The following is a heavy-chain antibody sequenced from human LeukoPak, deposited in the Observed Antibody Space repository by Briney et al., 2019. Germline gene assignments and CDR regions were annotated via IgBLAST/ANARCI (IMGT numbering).Heavy chain of an antibody. D-gene: IGHD3-22*01. CDR2: IFYTGST. CDR3: ARMGDYYDSSGYRHDAFDI. V-gene: IGHV4-30-4*01. J-gene: IGHJ3*02. CDR1: GGSIGSGDYY. Sequence: SQTLSLTCTVSGGSIGSGDYYWSWIRQPPGKGLEWIGYIFYTGSTYYNPSLKSRLTISVDTSKNQFSLKLSSVTAADTAVYYCARMGDYYDSSGYRHDAFDIWGQGTMVTVSS.